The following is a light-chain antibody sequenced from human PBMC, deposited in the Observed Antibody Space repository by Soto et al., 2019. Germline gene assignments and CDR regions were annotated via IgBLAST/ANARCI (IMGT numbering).Light chain of an antibody. CDR1: QGISSA. Sequence: AIQLTQSPSSLSASVGDRVTITCRASQGISSALAWYQQKPGKSPNLLIYDVSSLESGVPSRFSGSGSGKDLTLTISSLKPEDFANYYCQQFNTYPALTFGGGTKVEIK. CDR2: DVS. J-gene: IGKJ4*01. CDR3: QQFNTYPALT. V-gene: IGKV1-13*02.